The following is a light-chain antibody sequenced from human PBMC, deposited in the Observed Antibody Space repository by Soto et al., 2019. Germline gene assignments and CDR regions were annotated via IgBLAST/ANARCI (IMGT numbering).Light chain of an antibody. CDR1: QSVSNDF. CDR3: QQYGSSPPRT. CDR2: GAS. J-gene: IGKJ1*01. Sequence: VLSQSPGILSLYPRERATLSCRASQSVSNDFLAWYQQKPGQAPRLLIYGASTRATDVPDRFSGSGSGADFTLSISRLEPEDFAVYYCQQYGSSPPRTFGQGTIVDI. V-gene: IGKV3-20*01.